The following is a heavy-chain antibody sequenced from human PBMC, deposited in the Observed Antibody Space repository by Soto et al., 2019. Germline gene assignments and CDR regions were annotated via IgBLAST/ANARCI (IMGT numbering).Heavy chain of an antibody. Sequence: QVQLVQSGAEVTKPGASVKISCKTSGRTSPPYNVHWVRQAPGQGLEWMGIINPSGDSTTYAQNFQGRVSMTRDSSTTTVFMELRSLTSEDTAMYYCARDDWGPDYWGQGTLVTVSS. CDR1: GRTSPPYN. D-gene: IGHD7-27*01. J-gene: IGHJ4*02. CDR3: ARDDWGPDY. V-gene: IGHV1-46*01. CDR2: INPSGDST.